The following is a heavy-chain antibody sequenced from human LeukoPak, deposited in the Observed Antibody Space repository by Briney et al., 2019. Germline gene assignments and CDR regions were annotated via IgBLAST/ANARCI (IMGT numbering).Heavy chain of an antibody. Sequence: PGRSLRLSCAASGFTFSSYAMHWVRQAPGKGLEWVAVISYDGSNKYYADSVKGRFTISRDNSKNTLYLQMNSLRAEDTAVYYCARAHLGELPNRSLGISYWGQGTLVTVSS. CDR3: ARAHLGELPNRSLGISY. D-gene: IGHD3-16*01. CDR1: GFTFSSYA. V-gene: IGHV3-30*04. J-gene: IGHJ4*02. CDR2: ISYDGSNK.